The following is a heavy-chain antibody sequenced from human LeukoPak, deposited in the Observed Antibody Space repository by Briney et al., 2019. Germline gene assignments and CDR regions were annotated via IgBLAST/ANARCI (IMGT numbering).Heavy chain of an antibody. CDR3: ARTLDYSNFDY. V-gene: IGHV4-34*01. D-gene: IGHD2-21*01. CDR2: INHSGST. J-gene: IGHJ4*01. Sequence: SETLSLTCAVYGGSFSGYYWSWIRQPPGKGLEWIGEINHSGSTNYNPSLKSRVTISVDTSKNQFSLKLSSVTAADTAVYYCARTLDYSNFDYRGQGNLVNGFS. CDR1: GGSFSGYY.